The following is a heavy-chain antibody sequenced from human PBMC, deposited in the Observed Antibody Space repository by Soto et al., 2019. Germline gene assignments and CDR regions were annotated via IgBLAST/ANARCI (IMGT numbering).Heavy chain of an antibody. CDR1: GFTFSGSA. Sequence: EVQLVESGGGLVQPGGSLKLSCAASGFTFSGSAMHWVRQASGKGLEWVGRSRSKANSYATAYAASVKGRFTISRDDSKNTAYLQMNSLKTEDTAVYYCTRHTITMNYYYYYYMDVWGKGTTVTVSS. J-gene: IGHJ6*03. D-gene: IGHD3-3*01. CDR2: SRSKANSYAT. V-gene: IGHV3-73*01. CDR3: TRHTITMNYYYYYYMDV.